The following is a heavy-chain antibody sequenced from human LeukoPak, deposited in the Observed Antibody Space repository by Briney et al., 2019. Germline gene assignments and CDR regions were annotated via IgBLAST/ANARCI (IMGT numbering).Heavy chain of an antibody. Sequence: NPSETLSLTCAISGGSISDSNWWSWVRQPPGKGLEWIGEIYHSGSTNYNPSLKSRVTISVDKSKNQFSLKLSSVTAADTAVYYCAREYRGIVATIRRDYFDYWGQGTPVTVSS. J-gene: IGHJ4*02. CDR2: IYHSGST. V-gene: IGHV4-4*02. CDR3: AREYRGIVATIRRDYFDY. D-gene: IGHD5-12*01. CDR1: GGSISDSNW.